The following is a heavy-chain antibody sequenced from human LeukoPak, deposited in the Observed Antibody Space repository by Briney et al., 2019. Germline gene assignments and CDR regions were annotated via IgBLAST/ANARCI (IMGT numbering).Heavy chain of an antibody. CDR2: ISGAGDTT. CDR1: GFTVSSNY. D-gene: IGHD5-18*01. J-gene: IGHJ4*02. CDR3: AKAHVDTTYFDY. V-gene: IGHV3-23*01. Sequence: QTGGSLRLSCAASGFTVSSNYMSWVRQAPGKGLEWVSAISGAGDTTYYADSVKGRFTISRDNSKNTLYLQMNSLRAEDTALYYCAKAHVDTTYFDYWGQGTLVTVSS.